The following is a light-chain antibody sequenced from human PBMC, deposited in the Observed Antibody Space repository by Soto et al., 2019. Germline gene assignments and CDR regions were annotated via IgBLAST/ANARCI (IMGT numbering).Light chain of an antibody. Sequence: QSVLTQPPSVSAAPGQTVTISCSGSSSNIGNNYVSWYQQLPGTAPKLLIYENNKRPSGIPDRFSGSKSGTSATLGITGLQTGGEADYYCGTWDSSLSVVVFGGGTKLTVL. V-gene: IGLV1-51*02. CDR3: GTWDSSLSVVV. CDR2: ENN. J-gene: IGLJ2*01. CDR1: SSNIGNNY.